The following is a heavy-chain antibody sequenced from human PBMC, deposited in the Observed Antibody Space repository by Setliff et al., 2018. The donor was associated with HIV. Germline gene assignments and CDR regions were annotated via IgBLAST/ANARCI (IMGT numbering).Heavy chain of an antibody. J-gene: IGHJ4*02. CDR1: GGSISSSSYY. D-gene: IGHD3-10*01. CDR2: IYYSGST. V-gene: IGHV4-39*01. Sequence: ASETLSLTCTVSGGSISSSSYYWGWIRQPPGKGLEWIGSIYYSGSTYYNPSLKSRVTISVDPSKNQILLRLSSVTAADTAVYYCARLSGGMVPNYWGQGTLVTVSS. CDR3: ARLSGGMVPNY.